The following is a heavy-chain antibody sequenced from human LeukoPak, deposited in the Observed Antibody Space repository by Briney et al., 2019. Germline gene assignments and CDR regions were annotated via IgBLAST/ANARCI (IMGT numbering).Heavy chain of an antibody. D-gene: IGHD2-15*01. J-gene: IGHJ4*02. CDR2: IKQDGSEQ. V-gene: IGHV3-7*04. Sequence: GGSPRLSCAASGFTFSSHWMSWVRQAPGKGLEWVANIKQDGSEQYYVDSVKGRFTISRDSAKNSLYLQMNSLRAEDTAAYYCARGAGSIDYWGQGTLVTVSS. CDR3: ARGAGSIDY. CDR1: GFTFSSHW.